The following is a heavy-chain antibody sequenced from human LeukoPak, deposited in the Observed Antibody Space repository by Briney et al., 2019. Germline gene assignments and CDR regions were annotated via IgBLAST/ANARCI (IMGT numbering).Heavy chain of an antibody. CDR2: IYSGGST. Sequence: GGSLRLSCAASGFTVSSNYMSWVRQAPGKGLEWVSVIYSGGSTYYADSVKGRFTISRDNSKNTLYLQMNSLRAEDTAVYYCARATYSLTDFGYWGQGTLVTVSS. V-gene: IGHV3-66*01. CDR1: GFTVSSNY. D-gene: IGHD6-13*01. CDR3: ARATYSLTDFGY. J-gene: IGHJ4*02.